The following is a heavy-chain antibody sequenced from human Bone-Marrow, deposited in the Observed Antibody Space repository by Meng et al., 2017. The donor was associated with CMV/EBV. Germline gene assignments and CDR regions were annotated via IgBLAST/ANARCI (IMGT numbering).Heavy chain of an antibody. CDR3: ATGVADFEY. V-gene: IGHV1-8*01. Sequence: QVQVVQSGAEVKKPGASVKVSCKASGYTFTSYDINSVRQAAGQGLEWMGWMNPNSGNTDYAQKFQGRVTMTRNISKSTAYMDLSSLRSEDTAVNYCATGVADFEYWGQGTLVTVSS. CDR2: MNPNSGNT. J-gene: IGHJ4*02. D-gene: IGHD6-19*01. CDR1: GYTFTSYD.